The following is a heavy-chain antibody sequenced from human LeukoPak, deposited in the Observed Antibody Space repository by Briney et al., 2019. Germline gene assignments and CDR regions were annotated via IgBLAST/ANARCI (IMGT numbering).Heavy chain of an antibody. CDR2: MKQDGSEK. CDR3: ARDFSMNTAMVTLFDY. J-gene: IGHJ4*02. V-gene: IGHV3-7*01. CDR1: GFTFISYW. Sequence: AGSLRLSCAASGFTFISYWMSWVRQAPGKGLEWVANMKQDGSEKYYVDSVKGRFTISRDNAKNSLYLQMNSLRAEDTAVYYCARDFSMNTAMVTLFDYWGQGTLVTVSS. D-gene: IGHD5-18*01.